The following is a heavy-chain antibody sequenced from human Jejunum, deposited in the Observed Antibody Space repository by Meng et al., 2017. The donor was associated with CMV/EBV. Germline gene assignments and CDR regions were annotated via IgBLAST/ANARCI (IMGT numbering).Heavy chain of an antibody. D-gene: IGHD2-2*01. CDR3: TRHSIVVVPAAGFDP. J-gene: IGHJ5*02. CDR1: FPLSHYT. CDR2: IRSKTSSSAT. V-gene: IGHV3-73*01. Sequence: FPLSHYTIHWVRQPPGKGLEWVGRIRSKTSSSATAYAASVKGRFIISRDDSKNTAYLQMNSLKTEDTAVYYCTRHSIVVVPAAGFDPWGQGTLVTVSS.